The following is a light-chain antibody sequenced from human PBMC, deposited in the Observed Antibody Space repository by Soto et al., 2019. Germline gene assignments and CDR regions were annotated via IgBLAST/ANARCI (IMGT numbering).Light chain of an antibody. Sequence: QSVLTQPPSASGTPGQRVTISCSGSSSNIGSKTVNWYQQLPGTAPKLLIYSNNQQPSGVPDRFSGSKSGTSASLAISGLQSEDEAYYYCAAWDDSLNGVVFGGGTKLTVL. V-gene: IGLV1-44*01. CDR2: SNN. CDR3: AAWDDSLNGVV. CDR1: SSNIGSKT. J-gene: IGLJ2*01.